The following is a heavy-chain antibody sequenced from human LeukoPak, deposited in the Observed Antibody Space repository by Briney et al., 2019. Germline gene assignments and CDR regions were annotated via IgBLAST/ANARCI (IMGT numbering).Heavy chain of an antibody. CDR2: IEADGSGT. CDR1: GFTIGPYA. CDR3: ATWAFYHNLDV. J-gene: IGHJ6*02. D-gene: IGHD2/OR15-2a*01. V-gene: IGHV3-43*02. Sequence: GSLRHSCAASGFTIGPYAMYWVRQGPGRGLEWVSVIEADGSGTFYADSVRGRFTTSRDNSKNSLYLQMNSLTSEDTALYYCATWAFYHNLDVWGQGTTVIVSS.